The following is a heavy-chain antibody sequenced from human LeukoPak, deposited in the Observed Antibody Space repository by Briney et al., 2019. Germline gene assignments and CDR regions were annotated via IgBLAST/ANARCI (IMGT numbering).Heavy chain of an antibody. V-gene: IGHV4-4*07. CDR3: ARYNTLGRGFTAVDF. J-gene: IGHJ4*02. Sequence: PSETLSLTCTVSGGSISSYYWSWIRQPAGKGLEWIGRIYTSGSTNYNPSLKSRVTMSVDTSKNQFSLKLSSVTAADTAVYYCARYNTLGRGFTAVDFWGQGTLVTVSS. CDR1: GGSISSYY. D-gene: IGHD3-10*01. CDR2: IYTSGST.